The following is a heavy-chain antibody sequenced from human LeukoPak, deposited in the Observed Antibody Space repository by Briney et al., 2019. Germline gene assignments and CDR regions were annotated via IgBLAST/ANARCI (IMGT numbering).Heavy chain of an antibody. CDR3: ARDSYNNVDQ. V-gene: IGHV3-74*01. J-gene: IGHJ1*01. CDR2: ISTEGGNT. D-gene: IGHD5-24*01. Sequence: PGGSLRLSCAASGFTFSSYGMHRVRQAPGKGLVWVSRISTEGGNTAYADSVKGRFTVSRDNGRNTLYLQMNNLRAEDTAVYYCARDSYNNVDQWGQGTLVTVSS. CDR1: GFTFSSYG.